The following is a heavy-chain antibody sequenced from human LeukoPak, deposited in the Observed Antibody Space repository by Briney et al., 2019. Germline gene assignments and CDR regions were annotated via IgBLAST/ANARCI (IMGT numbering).Heavy chain of an antibody. Sequence: SETLSLTCTVSGGSISSYYWSWIRQPPGKGLEWIGEINHSGSTNYNPSLKSRVTISVDTSKNQFSLKLSSVTAADTAVYYCARLGSSGLKYWGQGTLVTVSS. J-gene: IGHJ4*02. D-gene: IGHD6-25*01. V-gene: IGHV4-34*01. CDR3: ARLGSSGLKY. CDR2: INHSGST. CDR1: GGSISSYY.